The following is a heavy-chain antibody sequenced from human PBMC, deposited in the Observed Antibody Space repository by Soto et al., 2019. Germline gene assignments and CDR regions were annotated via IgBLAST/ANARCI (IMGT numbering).Heavy chain of an antibody. Sequence: QVQLVESGGGVVQPGRSLRLSCAASGFTFSSYAMHWVRQAPGRGLGWVAVISYGGSDKNYADSGKGRFTISRDNSKNTLNLQMNSLRADDTAVYYCAKALGELSPESYDYWGQGTLITVSS. CDR2: ISYGGSDK. J-gene: IGHJ4*02. CDR3: AKALGELSPESYDY. V-gene: IGHV3-30*18. CDR1: GFTFSSYA. D-gene: IGHD3-16*02.